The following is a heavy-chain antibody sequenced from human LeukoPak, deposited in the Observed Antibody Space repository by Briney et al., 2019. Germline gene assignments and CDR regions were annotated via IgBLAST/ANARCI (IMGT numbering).Heavy chain of an antibody. D-gene: IGHD2-2*01. J-gene: IGHJ6*02. CDR1: GFTFDDYA. CDR2: IYSCGST. Sequence: PGGSLRLSCAASGFTFDDYAMHWVRQAPGKGLEWVSVIYSCGSTYYADSVKGRFTISRDNSKNTLYLRMNSLRAEDTAVYYCAKVFCSSTSCPRPYYYYGMDVWGQGTTVTVSS. V-gene: IGHV3-23*03. CDR3: AKVFCSSTSCPRPYYYYGMDV.